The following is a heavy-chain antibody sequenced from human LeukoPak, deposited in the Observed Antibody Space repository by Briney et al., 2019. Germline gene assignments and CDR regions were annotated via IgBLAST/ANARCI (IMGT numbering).Heavy chain of an antibody. D-gene: IGHD3-10*01. V-gene: IGHV1-18*04. CDR2: ISAYNGNT. CDR1: GYSFTSYW. CDR3: ARDLTIQYYGPNWFDP. J-gene: IGHJ5*02. Sequence: GESLKISCKGSGYSFTSYWIGWVRQAPGQGLEWMGWISAYNGNTNYAQKLQGRVTMTTDTSTSTAYMELRSLRSDDTAVYYCARDLTIQYYGPNWFDPWGQGTLVTGSS.